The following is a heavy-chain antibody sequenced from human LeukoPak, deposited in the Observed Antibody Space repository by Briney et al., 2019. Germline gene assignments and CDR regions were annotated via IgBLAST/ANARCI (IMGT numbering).Heavy chain of an antibody. Sequence: ASVKVSCKASGYTFTSFDINWVRQAPGQGLECMGRMNPINGHTGYAQKFQGRVTMTGDTATSTAYMELSSLTYEDTAVYYCARPTSRPSNHYHMDVWGKGTTVTVSS. CDR2: MNPINGHT. V-gene: IGHV1-8*01. CDR1: GYTFTSFD. D-gene: IGHD1-14*01. CDR3: ARPTSRPSNHYHMDV. J-gene: IGHJ6*03.